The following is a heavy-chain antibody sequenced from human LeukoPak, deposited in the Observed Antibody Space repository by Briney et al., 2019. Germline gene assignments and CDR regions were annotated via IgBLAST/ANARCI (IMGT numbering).Heavy chain of an antibody. J-gene: IGHJ5*02. CDR2: ISNGRT. V-gene: IGHV4-59*01. Sequence: SETLSLTCSVSGGSISTYYWNWIRQTPGKGPEWIGHISNGRTDYNPSLKSRVTISVDTSKNHFSLKLTSVTAADTAVYYCARDKAHSYGRYFDPWGQGALVIVSS. CDR3: ARDKAHSYGRYFDP. D-gene: IGHD5-18*01. CDR1: GGSISTYY.